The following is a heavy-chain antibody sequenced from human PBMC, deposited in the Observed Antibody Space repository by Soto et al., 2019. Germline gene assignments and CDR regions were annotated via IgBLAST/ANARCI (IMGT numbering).Heavy chain of an antibody. D-gene: IGHD3-10*01. J-gene: IGHJ4*02. Sequence: QVQLVQSGAAMTKPGSSVKVSCQSSGGPFHPYAMNWVRQAPGQGPEWMGDISPMFGAANYAPKFQGRVTITADETTGTSYMQLSSLTSEDKALYFCAREVQVHTPAFVYWGQGTLVTVSS. CDR2: ISPMFGAA. CDR1: GGPFHPYA. V-gene: IGHV1-69*19. CDR3: AREVQVHTPAFVY.